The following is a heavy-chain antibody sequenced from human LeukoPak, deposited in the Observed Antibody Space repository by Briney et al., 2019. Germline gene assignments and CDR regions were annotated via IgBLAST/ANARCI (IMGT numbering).Heavy chain of an antibody. CDR1: GGSISSSNW. D-gene: IGHD3-3*01. J-gene: IGHJ6*02. V-gene: IGHV4-4*02. CDR3: ARGPYDFWSGYYWGFLYYGMDV. CDR2: IYHSGST. Sequence: SETLSLTCAVSGGSISSSNWWSWVRQPPGKGLEWIGEIYHSGSTNYNPSLKSRVTISVDKSKNQFSLKLSSVTAADTAVYYCARGPYDFWSGYYWGFLYYGMDVWGQGTTVTVSS.